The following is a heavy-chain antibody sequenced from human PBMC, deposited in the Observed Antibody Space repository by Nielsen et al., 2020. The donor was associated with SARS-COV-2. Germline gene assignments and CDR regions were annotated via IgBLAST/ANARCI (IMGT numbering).Heavy chain of an antibody. Sequence: SETLSLTCTVSGGSISSYYWSWIRQPPGKGLEWIGYIYYSGSTNYNPSLKSRVTISVDTSKNQFSLKLSSVTAADTAVYYCARERGDCSSTSCWYYFDYWGQGTLVTVSS. J-gene: IGHJ4*02. CDR1: GGSISSYY. V-gene: IGHV4-59*12. CDR2: IYYSGST. D-gene: IGHD2-2*01. CDR3: ARERGDCSSTSCWYYFDY.